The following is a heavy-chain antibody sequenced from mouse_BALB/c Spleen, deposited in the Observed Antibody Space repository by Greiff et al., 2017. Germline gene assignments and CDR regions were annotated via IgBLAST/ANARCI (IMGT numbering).Heavy chain of an antibody. V-gene: IGHV5-9-4*01. D-gene: IGHD2-3*01. CDR1: GFTFSSYA. J-gene: IGHJ3*01. Sequence: EVKLMESGGGLVKPGGSLKLSCAASGFTFSSYAMSWVRQSPEKRLEWVAEISSGGSYTYYPDTVTGRFTISRDNAKNTLYLEMSSLRSEDTAMYYCASRWLLREYWGQGTLVTVSA. CDR2: ISSGGSYT. CDR3: ASRWLLREY.